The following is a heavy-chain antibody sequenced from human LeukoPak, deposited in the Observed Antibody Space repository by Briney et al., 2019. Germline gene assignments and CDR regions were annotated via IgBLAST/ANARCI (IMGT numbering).Heavy chain of an antibody. Sequence: ASVKVSCKASGYTFTSYYMHWVRQAPGQGLEWMGIINPSGGSTSYAQKFQGRVTITTDESTSTAYMELSSLRSEDTAVYYCARDGGLVITPYMDVWGKGTTVTVSS. J-gene: IGHJ6*03. CDR1: GYTFTSYY. CDR3: ARDGGLVITPYMDV. CDR2: INPSGGST. V-gene: IGHV1-46*01. D-gene: IGHD3-16*01.